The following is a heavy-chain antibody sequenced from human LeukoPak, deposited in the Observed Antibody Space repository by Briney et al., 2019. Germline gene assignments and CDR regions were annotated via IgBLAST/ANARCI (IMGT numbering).Heavy chain of an antibody. J-gene: IGHJ4*02. Sequence: GGSLRLSCAASGFTFINYAMSWVRQAPGRGLEWVSVISGDGHSTYYADSVKGRFTISRDNSKNTLYLQMNSLRAEDTAIYYCAKDSPGASGNYDYFDYWGQGTLVTVSS. CDR3: AKDSPGASGNYDYFDY. D-gene: IGHD1-26*01. CDR2: ISGDGHST. CDR1: GFTFINYA. V-gene: IGHV3-23*01.